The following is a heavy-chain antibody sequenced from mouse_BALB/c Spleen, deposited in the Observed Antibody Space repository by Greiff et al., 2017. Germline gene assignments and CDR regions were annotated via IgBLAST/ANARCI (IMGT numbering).Heavy chain of an antibody. CDR3: AREGGIYYGYYFDD. CDR1: GFTFSSFG. CDR2: ISSGSSTI. Sequence: EVQGVESGGGLVQPGGSRKLSCAASGFTFSSFGMHWVRQAPEKGLEWVAYISSGSSTIYYADTVKGRFTISRDNPKNTLFLQMTSLRSEDTAMYYGAREGGIYYGYYFDDWGQGTTLTVSS. D-gene: IGHD2-1*01. J-gene: IGHJ2*01. V-gene: IGHV5-17*02.